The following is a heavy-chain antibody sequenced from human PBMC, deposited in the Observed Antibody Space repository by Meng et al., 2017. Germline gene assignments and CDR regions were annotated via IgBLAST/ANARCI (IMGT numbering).Heavy chain of an antibody. CDR1: GFTFDDYA. D-gene: IGHD6-13*01. J-gene: IGHJ4*02. V-gene: IGHV3-43D*03. CDR2: ISWDGGST. CDR3: ARGGAAASIPPSPNLLIDY. Sequence: GESLKISCAASGFTFDDYAMHWVRQAPGKGLEWVSLISWDGGSTYYADSVKGRFTISRDNSKNSLYLQMNRLRAEDTAVYYCARGGAAASIPPSPNLLIDYWGQGTLVTVSS.